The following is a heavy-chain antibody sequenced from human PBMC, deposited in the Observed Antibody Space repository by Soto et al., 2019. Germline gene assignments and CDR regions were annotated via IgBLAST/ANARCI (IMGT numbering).Heavy chain of an antibody. Sequence: PSETLSLTCTVSGGSISRGGYCWSWIRQHPGKGLEWIGYTFYSGATYYNPSLKSRTIISVDTSKNQFSLTLTSLTAADTAVYYCARVQPYDYGANTGWLDPWGQGTLVTVSS. D-gene: IGHD4-17*01. V-gene: IGHV4-31*03. CDR2: TFYSGAT. J-gene: IGHJ5*02. CDR1: GGSISRGGYC. CDR3: ARVQPYDYGANTGWLDP.